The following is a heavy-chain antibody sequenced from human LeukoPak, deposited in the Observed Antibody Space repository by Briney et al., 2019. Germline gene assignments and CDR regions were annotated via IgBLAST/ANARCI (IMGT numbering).Heavy chain of an antibody. V-gene: IGHV4-39*01. Sequence: SETLSLTCSVSGDSISTSSSYWGWIRQPPGKGLEWIGSIYYSGSTYYNTSLKSRVSISVDTSKNQFSLRLTSVTAADTAVYYCARHSPSEWSSGSSRGYFSYYFMDVWGKGTTVTVSS. CDR3: ARHSPSEWSSGSSRGYFSYYFMDV. CDR2: IYYSGST. J-gene: IGHJ6*03. D-gene: IGHD1-26*01. CDR1: GDSISTSSSY.